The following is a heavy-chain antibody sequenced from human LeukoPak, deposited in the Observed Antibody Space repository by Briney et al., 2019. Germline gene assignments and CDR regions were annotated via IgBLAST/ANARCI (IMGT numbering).Heavy chain of an antibody. Sequence: GGSLRLSCAASGFTFSSYWMSWVRQAPGKGLEWVANIKQDGSEKYYVDSVKGRFTISRDNAKNSLYLQMNSLRAEDTAVYYCAREVLNIVVVPVAKGRGNAFDIWGQGTMVTVSS. CDR3: AREVLNIVVVPVAKGRGNAFDI. CDR2: IKQDGSEK. J-gene: IGHJ3*02. D-gene: IGHD2-2*01. CDR1: GFTFSSYW. V-gene: IGHV3-7*01.